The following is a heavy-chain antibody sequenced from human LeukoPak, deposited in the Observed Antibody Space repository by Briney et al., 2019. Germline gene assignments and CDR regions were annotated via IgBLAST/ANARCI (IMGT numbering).Heavy chain of an antibody. D-gene: IGHD3-9*01. CDR2: INPSGGST. Sequence: PWASVKVSCKASGYTFTSYDINWVRQATGQGLEWMGIINPSGGSTSYAQKFQGRVTMTRDTSTSTVYMELSSLRSEDTAVYYCARGGLRYFDWLLCTKLFDYWGQGTLVTVSS. CDR1: GYTFTSYD. CDR3: ARGGLRYFDWLLCTKLFDY. V-gene: IGHV1-46*01. J-gene: IGHJ4*02.